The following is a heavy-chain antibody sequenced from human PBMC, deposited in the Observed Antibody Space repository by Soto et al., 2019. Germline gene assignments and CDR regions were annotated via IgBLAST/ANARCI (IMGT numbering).Heavy chain of an antibody. J-gene: IGHJ4*02. V-gene: IGHV1-18*01. CDR3: AREAVSGRTGFDY. CDR1: GYTFTSYG. D-gene: IGHD6-19*01. Sequence: QVQLVQSGAEVKKPGASVKVSCKASGYTFTSYGISWVRQAPGQGLEWMGWVNAYNGNTNYAQKFQGRVTMTTDTSTSTADKELRSMRSDDAAAYYCAREAVSGRTGFDYWGQGTLVTVSS. CDR2: VNAYNGNT.